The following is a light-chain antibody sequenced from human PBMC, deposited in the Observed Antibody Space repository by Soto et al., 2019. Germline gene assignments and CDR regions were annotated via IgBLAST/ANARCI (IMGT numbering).Light chain of an antibody. V-gene: IGKV3-15*01. Sequence: EIVLTQSPVTLSVSPGERVTLSCRASQRLSSNLAWYQQRPGQAPRLLIYGASIRATDIPARFIGSGSGTEFTLTISSIKSEDFAVYYCHQYNFWPTFGQGTKVDIK. CDR3: HQYNFWPT. J-gene: IGKJ1*01. CDR2: GAS. CDR1: QRLSSN.